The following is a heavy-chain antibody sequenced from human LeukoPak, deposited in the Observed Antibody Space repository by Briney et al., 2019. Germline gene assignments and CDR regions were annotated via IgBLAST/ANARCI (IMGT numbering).Heavy chain of an antibody. CDR3: ARERRALLWFPQGYYGMDV. D-gene: IGHD3-10*01. CDR1: GLTFSSYW. J-gene: IGHJ6*02. Sequence: GGSLRLSCAASGLTFSSYWMSWVRQAPGKGLEWVANIKQDGSEKYYVDSVKGRFTISRDNAKNSLYLQMNSLRAEDTAVYYCARERRALLWFPQGYYGMDVWGQGTTVTVSS. CDR2: IKQDGSEK. V-gene: IGHV3-7*01.